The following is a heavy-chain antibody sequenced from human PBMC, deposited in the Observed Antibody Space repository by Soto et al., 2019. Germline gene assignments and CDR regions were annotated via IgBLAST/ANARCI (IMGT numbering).Heavy chain of an antibody. J-gene: IGHJ4*02. CDR3: ARVQGGWNEIDDY. CDR2: IYHSGST. V-gene: IGHV4-4*02. Sequence: SETLSLTCAVSGGSISSSNWWSWVRQPPGKGLEWIGEIYHSGSTNYNPSLKSRVTISVDKSKNQFSLKLSSVTAADTAVYYCARVQGGWNEIDDYWGRGTLDTVSS. D-gene: IGHD1-1*01. CDR1: GGSISSSNW.